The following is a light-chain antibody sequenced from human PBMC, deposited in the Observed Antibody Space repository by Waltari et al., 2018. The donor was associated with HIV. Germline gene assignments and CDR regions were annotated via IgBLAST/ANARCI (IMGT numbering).Light chain of an antibody. Sequence: QSVLTQPPSASGTPGQRVTISCSGSSSNIGSNTVNWYQQLPGTAPKLLIYSNSQRPSGVPDRFSGSKSGTSASLAISGLQSEDEADYDCAAWDDSLNGVVFGGGTKLTVL. CDR3: AAWDDSLNGVV. CDR1: SSNIGSNT. V-gene: IGLV1-44*01. J-gene: IGLJ2*01. CDR2: SNS.